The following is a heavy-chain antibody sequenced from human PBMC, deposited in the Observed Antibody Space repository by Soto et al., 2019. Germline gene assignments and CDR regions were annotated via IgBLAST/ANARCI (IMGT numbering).Heavy chain of an antibody. J-gene: IGHJ4*02. Sequence: QVQLVQSGAEVKKPGASVKVSCKASGYTFTSYGISWVRQAPGQGLEWMGWIIAYNGNTNYAQKLQGRVTMTTDTSTSTASMELRSLRSDDTAVYYCARGTENGLRLGEFDYWGQGTLVTVSS. CDR1: GYTFTSYG. CDR2: IIAYNGNT. V-gene: IGHV1-18*04. D-gene: IGHD3-16*01. CDR3: ARGTENGLRLGEFDY.